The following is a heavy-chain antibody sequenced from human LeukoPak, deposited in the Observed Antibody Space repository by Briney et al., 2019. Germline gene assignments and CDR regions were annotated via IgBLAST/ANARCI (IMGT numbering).Heavy chain of an antibody. D-gene: IGHD3-10*01. CDR1: GFTFSTYA. Sequence: GGSLRLSCAASGFTFSTYAMSWVRQAPGKGLEWVSGINVGGTSTYYADSVQGRFTISRGNYTSELHLHRNRVRAEDTALYFCAPSYYYNAGGPFYFDFWGQGALVTVSS. V-gene: IGHV3-23*01. CDR3: APSYYYNAGGPFYFDF. CDR2: INVGGTST. J-gene: IGHJ4*02.